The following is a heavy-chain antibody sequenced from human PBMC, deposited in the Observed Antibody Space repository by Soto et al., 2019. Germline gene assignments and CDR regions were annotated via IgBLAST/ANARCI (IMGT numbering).Heavy chain of an antibody. CDR2: IYGNDAT. V-gene: IGHV2-5*01. D-gene: IGHD3-9*01. CDR3: AHTANLIDAFDW. J-gene: IGHJ3*01. CDR1: GFSLSSYEVG. Sequence: QITLKASGPTLVKPTQTLPLTCSFPGFSLSSYEVGVGWIRQPPGKALECLGIIYGNDATDYSPSLKGRLTITKDTAENQAVLTLTNVDPVDPATYFCAHTANLIDAFDWWGHGTIVAVSS.